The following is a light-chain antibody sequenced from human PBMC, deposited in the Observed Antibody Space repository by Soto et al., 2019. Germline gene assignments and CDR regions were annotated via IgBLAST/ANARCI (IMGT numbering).Light chain of an antibody. CDR2: DGS. Sequence: DIQITHSPSSLSASVVDRVTITCQASQDISKYVNWYQQKPGTAPKLLIYDGSNVQLGVPSRFSVSGSGTDFTFTINSLRPEDIATYYCQKFHSQPLNFGGGTKVDIK. CDR3: QKFHSQPLN. V-gene: IGKV1-33*01. CDR1: QDISKY. J-gene: IGKJ4*01.